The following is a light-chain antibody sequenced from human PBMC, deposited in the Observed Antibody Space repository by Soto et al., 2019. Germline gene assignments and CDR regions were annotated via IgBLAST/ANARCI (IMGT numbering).Light chain of an antibody. CDR3: QQYDNLPLP. J-gene: IGKJ3*01. V-gene: IGKV1-33*01. Sequence: DIKMYQSPSSLSASVGDRVTITCQASQNINNYLNWYQQKPGRAPKLLIYDASNLEAGVPSRFRGSGSGTDFTFTISSLQPEDIATYYCQQYDNLPLPFGPRTKADIK. CDR1: QNINNY. CDR2: DAS.